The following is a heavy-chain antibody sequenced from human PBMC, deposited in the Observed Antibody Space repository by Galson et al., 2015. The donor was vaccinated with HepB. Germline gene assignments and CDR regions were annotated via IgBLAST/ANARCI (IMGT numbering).Heavy chain of an antibody. CDR2: IWYDGSKK. D-gene: IGHD3-22*01. Sequence: SLRLSCAASGFNFSSYGMHWVRQAPGKGLEWVAVIWYDGSKKFYAESVKGRFTISRDNSKNTLFLQVNSLRGEDTAVYYCATGAYPGVHYDKSGYPPFYSWGQGTLVTVSS. CDR1: GFNFSSYG. CDR3: ATGAYPGVHYDKSGYPPFYS. J-gene: IGHJ4*02. V-gene: IGHV3-33*01.